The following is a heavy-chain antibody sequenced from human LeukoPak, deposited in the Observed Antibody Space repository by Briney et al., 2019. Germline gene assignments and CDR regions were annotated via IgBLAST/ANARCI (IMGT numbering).Heavy chain of an antibody. CDR2: IYYSGST. V-gene: IGHV4-59*08. CDR3: ARQKDRYYYGMDV. CDR1: GGSISSYY. D-gene: IGHD2-15*01. Sequence: KPSETLSLTCTVSGGSISSYYWSWIRQPPGKGLEWIGYIYYSGSTNYNPSLKSRVTISVDTSKNQFSLKLSSVTAADTAVYYCARQKDRYYYGMDVWGQGTTVTVSS. J-gene: IGHJ6*02.